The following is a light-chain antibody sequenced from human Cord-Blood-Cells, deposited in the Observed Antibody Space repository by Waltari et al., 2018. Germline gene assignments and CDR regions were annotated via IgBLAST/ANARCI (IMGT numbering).Light chain of an antibody. CDR1: SSDVGSYNL. Sequence: QSALIQPASVSGSPGQSITISCTGTSSDVGSYNLVSWYQQHPGKAPKLMIYEGSKRPSGVSNRFSGSKSGNTASLTISGLQAEDEADYYCCSYAGSSNVVFGGGTKLTVL. V-gene: IGLV2-23*01. CDR2: EGS. J-gene: IGLJ2*01. CDR3: CSYAGSSNVV.